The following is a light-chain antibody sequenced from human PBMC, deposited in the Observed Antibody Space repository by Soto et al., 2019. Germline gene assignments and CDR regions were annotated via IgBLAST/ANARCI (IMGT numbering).Light chain of an antibody. V-gene: IGLV2-14*01. CDR1: SSDVGGYNY. J-gene: IGLJ2*01. CDR3: SSYTSSSRVV. Sequence: QSALTQPASVSGSPGQSITISCTGTSSDVGGYNYVSWYQQHPGKASKLMIYEVSNRPSGVSNRFSGSKSGNTASLTISGLQAEDEADYYCSSYTSSSRVVFGGGTQLTV. CDR2: EVS.